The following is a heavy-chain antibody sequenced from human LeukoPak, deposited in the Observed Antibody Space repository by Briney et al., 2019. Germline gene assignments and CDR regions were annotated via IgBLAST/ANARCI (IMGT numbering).Heavy chain of an antibody. Sequence: PGRSLRLSCAASGFTFSNYGMHWVRQAPGKGLEWVAVISSDGSNKYYADSVKGRFTISRDNSKNTLLLQMNSLRAEDTAVYYCAKDGLWFGDLTYFDYWGQGTLVTVSS. V-gene: IGHV3-30*18. J-gene: IGHJ4*02. D-gene: IGHD3-10*01. CDR3: AKDGLWFGDLTYFDY. CDR1: GFTFSNYG. CDR2: ISSDGSNK.